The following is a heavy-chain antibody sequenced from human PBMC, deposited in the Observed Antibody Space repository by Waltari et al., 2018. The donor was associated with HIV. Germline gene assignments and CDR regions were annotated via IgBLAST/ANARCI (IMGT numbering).Heavy chain of an antibody. D-gene: IGHD3-10*01. CDR2: ISGYNGNT. Sequence: VQLVQSGAEMRKTGASVKVSCRASGYTFSSYTISWVRQAPGQGLEWMGWISGYNGNTNDAQKFQGRVNMTTDTSTSTAHMELRSLRSDDTAVYYCARGVSIVRGVMIRGHMDVWGQGTTVTVSS. CDR3: ARGVSIVRGVMIRGHMDV. J-gene: IGHJ6*02. CDR1: GYTFSSYT. V-gene: IGHV1-18*01.